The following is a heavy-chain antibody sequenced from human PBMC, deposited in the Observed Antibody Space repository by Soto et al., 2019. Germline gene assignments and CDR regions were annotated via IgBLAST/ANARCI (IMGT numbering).Heavy chain of an antibody. CDR2: IYWNNDK. CDR1: GFSLSTSGVG. V-gene: IGHV2-5*01. J-gene: IGHJ4*01. D-gene: IGHD3-9*01. Sequence: SGAPLVNPTQTLTLTCTFSGFSLSTSGVGVGWIRQPPGKALEWLAVIYWNNDKRYSPYLKSRLTITKDTSKNQVVLKMTNMALVDTATYFCAHTFDVVSGYYPGFDYLGPGTLANVS. CDR3: AHTFDVVSGYYPGFDY.